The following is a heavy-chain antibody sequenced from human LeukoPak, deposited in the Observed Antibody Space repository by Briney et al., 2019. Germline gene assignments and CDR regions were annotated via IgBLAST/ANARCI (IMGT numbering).Heavy chain of an antibody. D-gene: IGHD3-3*01. CDR2: INPNSGGT. CDR3: ARDGYYDFWSGHYISYFDY. CDR1: GGTFSSYA. V-gene: IGHV1-2*02. J-gene: IGHJ4*02. Sequence: GASVKVSCKASGGTFSSYAISWVRQAPGQGLEWMGWINPNSGGTNYAQKFQGRVTMTRDTSISTAYMELSRLRSDDTAVYYCARDGYYDFWSGHYISYFDYWGQGTLVTVSS.